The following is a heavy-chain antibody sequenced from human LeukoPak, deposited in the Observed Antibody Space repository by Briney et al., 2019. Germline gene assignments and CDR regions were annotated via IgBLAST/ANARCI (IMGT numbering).Heavy chain of an antibody. V-gene: IGHV3-43D*03. CDR2: ISWDGDST. D-gene: IGHD6-19*01. CDR1: GFASDDYA. J-gene: IGHJ4*02. CDR3: AKDISAGEINIYSSGWLFEY. Sequence: GGSLRLSCAASGFASDDYAMHWVRQAPGKGLEWVSLISWDGDSTYYADSVKGRFTISRDNSKNSPYLQMNSLKTEDTALYYCAKDISAGEINIYSSGWLFEYWGQGTLVTVSS.